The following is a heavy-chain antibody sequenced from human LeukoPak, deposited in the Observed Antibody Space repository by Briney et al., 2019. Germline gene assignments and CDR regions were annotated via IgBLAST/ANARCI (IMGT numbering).Heavy chain of an antibody. V-gene: IGHV4-4*02. CDR3: AREGGPYRPLDY. J-gene: IGHJ4*02. Sequence: PSETLSLTCGVSGGSITNTNYWTWVRQPPGKGLEWIGEVNLQGSTNYNPSLMGRVAISVDTSENHISLQLTSVAAADTAVYYCAREGGPYRPLDYSGQGTLVTVSS. CDR2: VNLQGST. CDR1: GGSITNTNY.